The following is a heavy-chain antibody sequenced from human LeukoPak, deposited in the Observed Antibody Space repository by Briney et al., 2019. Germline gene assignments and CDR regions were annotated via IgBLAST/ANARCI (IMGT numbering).Heavy chain of an antibody. J-gene: IGHJ4*02. CDR2: IKKDGSEK. D-gene: IGHD4-17*01. V-gene: IGHV3-7*01. CDR1: GFTFSGYW. CDR3: ARESKGRSKTDY. Sequence: GVSLRLSCAASGFTFSGYWMSWVRQAPGKGLEWVANIKKDGSEKYNVDSVKGRFTISRDNANNSLYLQMNSLRAEDTAVYYCARESKGRSKTDYWGQGTLVTVSS.